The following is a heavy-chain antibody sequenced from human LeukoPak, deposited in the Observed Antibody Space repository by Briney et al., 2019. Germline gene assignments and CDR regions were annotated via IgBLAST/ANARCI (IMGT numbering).Heavy chain of an antibody. J-gene: IGHJ4*02. D-gene: IGHD3-22*01. CDR3: ARDSVSYYGSSGPC. CDR1: GFTLSSYS. Sequence: GGSLRLSCAASGFTLSSYSMNWVRQAPGKGLEWVSYISSSSTIYYADSVKGRFTISRDNAKNSLYLQMNSLRAEDTAVYYCARDSVSYYGSSGPCWGQGTLVTVSS. CDR2: ISSSSTI. V-gene: IGHV3-48*04.